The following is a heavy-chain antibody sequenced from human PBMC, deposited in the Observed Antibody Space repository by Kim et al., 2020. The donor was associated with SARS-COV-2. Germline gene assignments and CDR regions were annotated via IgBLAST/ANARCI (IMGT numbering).Heavy chain of an antibody. J-gene: IGHJ4*02. V-gene: IGHV3-23*03. Sequence: GGSLRLSCAASGFTFSSYAMSWVRQAPGKGLEWVSVIYSGVSSTYYADSVKGRFTISRDNSKNTLYLQMNSLRAEDTAVYYCGRVYYDILTGYYGSHYFDYWGQGTLVTVSS. CDR1: GFTFSSYA. CDR2: IYSGVSST. D-gene: IGHD3-9*01. CDR3: GRVYYDILTGYYGSHYFDY.